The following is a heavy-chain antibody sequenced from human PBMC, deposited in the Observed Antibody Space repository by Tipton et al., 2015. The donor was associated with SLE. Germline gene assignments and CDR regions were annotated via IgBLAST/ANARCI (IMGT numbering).Heavy chain of an antibody. V-gene: IGHV4-31*03. J-gene: IGHJ6*04. D-gene: IGHD1-7*01. Sequence: TLSLTCTVSGGSISSGGYYWTWIRHLPGKGLEWIGYIYYSGNTYYNPSLGSRLTISVDTSKDQFSLRLTSVTAADTAVYYCARATDWNLSPDVWGKGTTVTVSS. CDR1: GGSISSGGYY. CDR3: ARATDWNLSPDV. CDR2: IYYSGNT.